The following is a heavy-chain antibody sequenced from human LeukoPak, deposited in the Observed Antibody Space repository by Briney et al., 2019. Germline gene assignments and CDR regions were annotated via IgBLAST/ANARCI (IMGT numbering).Heavy chain of an antibody. V-gene: IGHV1-24*01. CDR2: FDPEDGET. D-gene: IGHD1-26*01. Sequence: GASVKVSCKVSGYTLTELSMHWVRQAPGKGLEWMGGFDPEDGETIYAQKFQGRVTMTEDTSTDTAYMELSSLRSEDTAVYYCATREFEWEPFDYWGQGTLVTVSS. CDR3: ATREFEWEPFDY. CDR1: GYTLTELS. J-gene: IGHJ4*02.